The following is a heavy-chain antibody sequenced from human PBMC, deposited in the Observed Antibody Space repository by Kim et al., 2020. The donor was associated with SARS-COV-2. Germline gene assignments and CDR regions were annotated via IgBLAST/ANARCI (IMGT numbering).Heavy chain of an antibody. D-gene: IGHD6-6*01. CDR1: GYSISSGYY. CDR2: IYHSGST. J-gene: IGHJ4*02. CDR3: ARVDGSSSVHFSSGYFDY. Sequence: SETLSLTCTVSGYSISSGYYWGWIRQPPGKGLEWIGSIYHSGSTYYNPSLKSRVTISVDTSKNQFSLKLSSVTAADTAVYYCARVDGSSSVHFSSGYFDYWGQGTLVTVSS. V-gene: IGHV4-38-2*02.